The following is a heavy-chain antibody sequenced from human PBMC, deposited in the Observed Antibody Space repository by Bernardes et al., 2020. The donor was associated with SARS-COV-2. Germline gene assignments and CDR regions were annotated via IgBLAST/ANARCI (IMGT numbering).Heavy chain of an antibody. Sequence: SETLSLTCTVSGGSISSGDYYWSWIRQHPGKGLEWIGYIYYSGYTHSNPSLKSRVTISVDTSKNQFSLKLSSVTAADTAVYYCARDRMGRNGAYTFYYYHGVDVWGQGTTVTVSS. J-gene: IGHJ6*02. CDR1: GGSISSGDYY. V-gene: IGHV4-31*03. CDR3: ARDRMGRNGAYTFYYYHGVDV. D-gene: IGHD4-17*01. CDR2: IYYSGYT.